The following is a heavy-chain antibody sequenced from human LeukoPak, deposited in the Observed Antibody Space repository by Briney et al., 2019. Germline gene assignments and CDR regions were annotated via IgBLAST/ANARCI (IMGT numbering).Heavy chain of an antibody. J-gene: IGHJ3*02. D-gene: IGHD4-17*01. CDR3: ARRSGDYGAFDI. CDR2: IYYTGST. Sequence: PSETLSLTCTVSGGSIRSYYWSWIRQPPGKGLDWIGYIYYTGSTNYNPSLKSRVTISVDTSKNQFSLKLSSVTAADTAVYYCARRSGDYGAFDIWGQGTMVTVSS. CDR1: GGSIRSYY. V-gene: IGHV4-59*08.